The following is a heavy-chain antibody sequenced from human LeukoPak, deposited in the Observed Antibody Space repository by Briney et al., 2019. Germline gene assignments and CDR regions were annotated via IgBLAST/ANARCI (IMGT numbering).Heavy chain of an antibody. CDR2: INPNSGGT. V-gene: IGHV1-2*02. D-gene: IGHD6-19*01. Sequence: SVKVSCQASRYTFTKYFTHWVRQAPGQGLEWMGWINPNSGGTNYAQKFQGRVTMTRDTSISTAYMELSRLRSDDTAVYYCARDWDIAVAFFDCWGQGTLVTVSS. J-gene: IGHJ4*02. CDR3: ARDWDIAVAFFDC. CDR1: RYTFTKYF.